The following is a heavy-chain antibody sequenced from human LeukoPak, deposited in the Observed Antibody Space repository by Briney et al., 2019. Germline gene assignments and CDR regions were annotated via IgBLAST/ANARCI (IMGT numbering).Heavy chain of an antibody. V-gene: IGHV3-21*01. CDR2: ISSSSSYI. J-gene: IGHJ4*02. Sequence: PGGSLRLSCAASGFTFSSYSMNWVRQAPGKGLEWVSSISSSSSYIYHADSVKGRFTISRDNAKNSLYLQMNSLRAEDTAVYYCARDQEWLVRYFDYWGQGTLVTVSS. CDR1: GFTFSSYS. CDR3: ARDQEWLVRYFDY. D-gene: IGHD6-19*01.